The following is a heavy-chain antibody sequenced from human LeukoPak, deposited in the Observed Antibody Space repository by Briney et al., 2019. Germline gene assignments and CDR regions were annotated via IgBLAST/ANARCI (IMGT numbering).Heavy chain of an antibody. CDR3: ARHARDGYNSYYFDY. CDR2: INHSGST. J-gene: IGHJ4*02. V-gene: IGHV4-34*01. D-gene: IGHD5-24*01. Sequence: SETLSLTCAVYGGSFSGYYWSWIRQPPGKGLEWIGEINHSGSTNYNPSLKSRVTISVDTSKNQFSLKLSSVTAADTAVYYCARHARDGYNSYYFDYWGQGTLVTVSS. CDR1: GGSFSGYY.